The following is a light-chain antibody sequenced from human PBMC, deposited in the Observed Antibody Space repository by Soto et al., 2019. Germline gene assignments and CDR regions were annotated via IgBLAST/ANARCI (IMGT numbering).Light chain of an antibody. CDR1: SSDVGGYDY. CDR2: DVT. V-gene: IGLV2-14*03. J-gene: IGLJ2*01. CDR3: SSYTSSSTLG. Sequence: QSALTQPASVSGSPGQSITISCTGTSSDVGGYDYVSWYQQHPGKAPKLMVYDVTIRPSGVSNRFSASKSDNTASLTISGLQAEDEADYYCSSYTSSSTLGFGGGTKLTVL.